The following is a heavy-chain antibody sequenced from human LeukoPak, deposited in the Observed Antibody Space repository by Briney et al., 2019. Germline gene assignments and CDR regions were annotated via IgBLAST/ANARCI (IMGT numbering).Heavy chain of an antibody. Sequence: PGGSLRLSCAASGFTFSSYGMHWVRQAPGKGLEWVAVIWYDGSNKYYPDSVQGRFTISRDNSKNTLYLQVNSLRAEGTAVYYCARDRSMSGWYIGLWGRGTLVTVSS. CDR1: GFTFSSYG. CDR2: IWYDGSNK. D-gene: IGHD2/OR15-2a*01. V-gene: IGHV3-33*01. J-gene: IGHJ2*01. CDR3: ARDRSMSGWYIGL.